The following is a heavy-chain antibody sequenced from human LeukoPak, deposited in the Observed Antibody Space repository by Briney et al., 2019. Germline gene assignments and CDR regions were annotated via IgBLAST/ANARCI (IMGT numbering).Heavy chain of an antibody. Sequence: SETLSLTCTVSGGSISSYYWSWIRQPPGKGLEWIGYIYYSGSTNYNPSLKGRVTISVDTSKNQFSLKLSSVTAADTAVYYCASGGYSSGWYYWGQGTLVTVSS. J-gene: IGHJ4*02. D-gene: IGHD6-19*01. V-gene: IGHV4-59*12. CDR3: ASGGYSSGWYY. CDR2: IYYSGST. CDR1: GGSISSYY.